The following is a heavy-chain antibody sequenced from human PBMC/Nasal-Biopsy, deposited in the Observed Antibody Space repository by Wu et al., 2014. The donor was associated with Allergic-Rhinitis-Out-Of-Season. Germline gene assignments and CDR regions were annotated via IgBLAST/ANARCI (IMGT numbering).Heavy chain of an antibody. CDR2: TYYRSKWHN. Sequence: AISGDSVSSIGPAWNWIRQSPSRGLEWLGRTYYRSKWHNDYAVSVKSRITINPDTSKNQFSLQLNSVTPEDTAVYYCAKATDVDTAMPRDYWGQGTLVTVSS. CDR3: AKATDVDTAMPRDY. CDR1: GDSVSSIGPA. V-gene: IGHV6-1*01. D-gene: IGHD5-18*01. J-gene: IGHJ4*02.